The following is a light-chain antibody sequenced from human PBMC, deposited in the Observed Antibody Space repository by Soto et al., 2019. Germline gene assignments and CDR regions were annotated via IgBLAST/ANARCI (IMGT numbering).Light chain of an antibody. CDR1: QSVLYSPNNKNS. J-gene: IGKJ1*01. CDR3: QQYYRTPPT. V-gene: IGKV4-1*01. CDR2: WAS. Sequence: DIVMTQSPDSLAVSLGERATINCKSSQSVLYSPNNKNSLAWYQQKPGQPPKLFIYWASIRESGVPDRFSGSVSGTDFTLTISSLQAEDGAVYYCQQYYRTPPTFGQGTKVEIK.